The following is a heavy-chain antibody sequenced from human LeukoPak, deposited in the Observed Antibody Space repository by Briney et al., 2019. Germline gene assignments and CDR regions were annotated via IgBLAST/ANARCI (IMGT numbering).Heavy chain of an antibody. J-gene: IGHJ4*02. D-gene: IGHD4-17*01. CDR1: GGTFSSYA. CDR2: IIPILGIA. CDR3: ASVHDYGDYDY. Sequence: GSSVKVSCKASGGTFSSYAFSWVRQAPGQGLEWMGRIIPILGIANYAQKFQGRVTITADKSTSTAYMELSSLGFEDTAVYYCASVHDYGDYDYWGQGTLVTVSS. V-gene: IGHV1-69*04.